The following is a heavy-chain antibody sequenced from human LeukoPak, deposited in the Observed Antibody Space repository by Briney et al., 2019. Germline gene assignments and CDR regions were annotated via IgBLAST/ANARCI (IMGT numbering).Heavy chain of an antibody. J-gene: IGHJ4*02. CDR2: ISSSSSYI. CDR3: ARVPTMTTGSYYFDY. V-gene: IGHV3-21*01. D-gene: IGHD4-11*01. CDR1: GFTFSSYS. Sequence: EGSLRLSCAASGFTFSSYSTNWVRQAPGKGLEWFSSISSSSSYIYYADSVKGRFTISRDNAKNSLYLQMNSLRAEDTAVYYCARVPTMTTGSYYFDYWGQGTLVTVSS.